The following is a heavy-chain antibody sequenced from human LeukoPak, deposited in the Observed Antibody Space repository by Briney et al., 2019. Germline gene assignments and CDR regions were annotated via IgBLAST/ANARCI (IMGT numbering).Heavy chain of an antibody. CDR1: GYTFTGYY. J-gene: IGHJ4*02. CDR3: ARVTHYYDSSGSVYYFDY. V-gene: IGHV1-2*06. CDR2: INPNSGGT. D-gene: IGHD3-22*01. Sequence: ASVKVSCKASGYTFTGYYMHWVRQAPGQGLEWMGRINPNSGGTNYAQKFQGRVTITRDTSISTAYMELSRLRSDDTAVYYCARVTHYYDSSGSVYYFDYWGQGTLVTVSS.